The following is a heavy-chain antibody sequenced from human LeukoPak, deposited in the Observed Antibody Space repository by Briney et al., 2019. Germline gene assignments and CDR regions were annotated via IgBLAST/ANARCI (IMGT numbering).Heavy chain of an antibody. V-gene: IGHV4-34*01. CDR1: GGSFSGYH. CDR3: ARVRHYITMIFVVVLSFSYYLDV. Sequence: SETLSLNCAVYGGSFSGYHWTWLRQSPGKGLEWIGDLNPSGSTYYNPSLKSRLTISVDTSKNQFSLKLSSVTAAATALYYSARVRHYITMIFVVVLSFSYYLDVWGKGTTVSVS. D-gene: IGHD3-22*01. CDR2: LNPSGST. J-gene: IGHJ6*03.